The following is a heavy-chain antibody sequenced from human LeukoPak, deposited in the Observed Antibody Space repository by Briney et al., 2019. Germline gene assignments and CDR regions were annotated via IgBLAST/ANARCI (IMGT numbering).Heavy chain of an antibody. D-gene: IGHD6-19*01. V-gene: IGHV3-73*01. CDR3: AKGGYSSGWRNWFDP. Sequence: GGSLRLSCAASGFTFSGSAIHWVRQASGKGLEWVGRIRSKANSYATAYAASVKGRVTISRDNSKNTLYLQMNSLRAEDTAVYYCAKGGYSSGWRNWFDPWGQGTLVTVSS. CDR1: GFTFSGSA. J-gene: IGHJ5*02. CDR2: IRSKANSYAT.